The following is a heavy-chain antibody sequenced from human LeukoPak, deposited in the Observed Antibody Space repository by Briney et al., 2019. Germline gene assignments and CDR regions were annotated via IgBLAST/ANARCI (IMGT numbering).Heavy chain of an antibody. J-gene: IGHJ6*04. V-gene: IGHV3-48*03. Sequence: GGSLRLSCAASGFTFSSYEMNWVRQAPGKGLEWVSYISSSGSTIYYADSVKGRFTISRDNAKNSLYLQMNSLRAEDTAVYYCARVNSNYYYHGMDVWGKGTTVTVSS. CDR2: ISSSGSTI. D-gene: IGHD2-21*01. CDR3: ARVNSNYYYHGMDV. CDR1: GFTFSSYE.